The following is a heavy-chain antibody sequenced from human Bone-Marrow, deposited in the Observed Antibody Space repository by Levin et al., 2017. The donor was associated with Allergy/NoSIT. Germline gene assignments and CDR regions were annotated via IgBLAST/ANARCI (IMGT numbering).Heavy chain of an antibody. CDR2: ITSSGDST. J-gene: IGHJ4*02. D-gene: IGHD3-22*01. CDR1: GFTFRHYT. Sequence: GESLEISCAASGFTFRHYTMNWVRQAPGKGLEWVSCITSSGDSTYYADSVKGRFTISRDNAKNSLYLQLNRLRDEDTAMYYCARDPARGYYDSSGYSGDHWGQGTLVTVSS. CDR3: ARDPARGYYDSSGYSGDH. V-gene: IGHV3-48*02.